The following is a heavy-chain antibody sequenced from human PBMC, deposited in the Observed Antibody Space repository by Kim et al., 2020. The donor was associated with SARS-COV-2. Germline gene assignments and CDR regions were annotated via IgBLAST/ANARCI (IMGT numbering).Heavy chain of an antibody. J-gene: IGHJ6*01. CDR3: ASGGIMVRGVTEHYYYYG. Sequence: GGSLRLSCAASGFTFSSYGMHWVRQAPGKGLEWVAVISYDGSNKYYADSVKGRFTISRDNSKNTLYLQMNSLRAEDTAVYYCASGGIMVRGVTEHYYYYG. CDR2: ISYDGSNK. D-gene: IGHD3-10*01. CDR1: GFTFSSYG. V-gene: IGHV3-33*05.